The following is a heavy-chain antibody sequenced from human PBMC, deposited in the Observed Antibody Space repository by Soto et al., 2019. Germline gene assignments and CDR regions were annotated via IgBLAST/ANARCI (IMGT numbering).Heavy chain of an antibody. Sequence: QLQLQESGPGLVKPSETLSLTCTVSGGSISSSSYYWGWIRQPPGKGLEWIGSIYYSGSTYYNPSLKSRVTLSEDTSKNQCSLKLSSVTAADTAVYYCARVVVPAARIQTFDYWGQGTLVTVSS. J-gene: IGHJ4*02. CDR1: GGSISSSSYY. V-gene: IGHV4-39*01. CDR2: IYYSGST. CDR3: ARVVVPAARIQTFDY. D-gene: IGHD2-2*01.